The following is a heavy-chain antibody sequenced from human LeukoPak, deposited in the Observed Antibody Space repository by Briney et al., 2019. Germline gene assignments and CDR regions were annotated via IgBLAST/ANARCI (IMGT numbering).Heavy chain of an antibody. CDR3: ASGRAYTSRSDY. CDR2: IYYSGNT. CDR1: GGSISSYY. V-gene: IGHV4-59*01. J-gene: IGHJ4*02. Sequence: SETLSLTCNVSGGSISSYYWSWIRQPPGKGLEWIGYIYYSGNTNYNPSLKSRVTISVDTPKNQFSLMLRSVTAADTAMYYCASGRAYTSRSDYWGQGTLVTVSS. D-gene: IGHD2-21*01.